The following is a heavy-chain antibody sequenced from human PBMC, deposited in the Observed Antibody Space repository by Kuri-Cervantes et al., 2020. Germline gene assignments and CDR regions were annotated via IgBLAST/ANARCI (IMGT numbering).Heavy chain of an antibody. CDR1: GFTFSDYY. CDR2: ISSSSSYI. Sequence: GGSLRLSCAASGFTFSDYYMSWIRQAPGKGLEWVSFISSSSSYIYYADSVKGRFTISRDNAKNSLYLQMNSLRAEDTAVYYCARDGRYSSGWYLDYWGQGTLVTVSS. D-gene: IGHD6-19*01. J-gene: IGHJ4*02. V-gene: IGHV3-11*06. CDR3: ARDGRYSSGWYLDY.